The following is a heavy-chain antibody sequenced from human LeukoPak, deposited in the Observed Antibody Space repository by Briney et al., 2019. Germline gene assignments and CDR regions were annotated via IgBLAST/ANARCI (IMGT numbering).Heavy chain of an antibody. Sequence: SETLSLTCAVYGGSFSGYYWSWIRQPPGKGLEWIGEINHSGSTNYNPSLKSRVTISVDTSKNQFSLKLSSVTAADTAVYFCAGQNYHDTSAYRHGAFDIWGQGTMVTVSS. CDR3: AGQNYHDTSAYRHGAFDI. CDR1: GGSFSGYY. D-gene: IGHD3-22*01. J-gene: IGHJ3*02. V-gene: IGHV4-34*01. CDR2: INHSGST.